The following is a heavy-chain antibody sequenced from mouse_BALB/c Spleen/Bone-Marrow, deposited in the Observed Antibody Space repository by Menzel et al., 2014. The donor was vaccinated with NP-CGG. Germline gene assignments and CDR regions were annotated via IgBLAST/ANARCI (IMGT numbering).Heavy chain of an antibody. CDR1: GFNIKDTY. Sequence: EVKLQESGAELVKPGASVKLSCTASGFNIKDTYMHWVKQRPEQGLEWIGRIDPANGNTKYDPKFQGKATITADTYSNTAYLQLSSLTSEDTAVYYCARYRLGTYFDYWGQGTTLTVSS. CDR3: ARYRLGTYFDY. D-gene: IGHD1-2*01. V-gene: IGHV14-3*02. J-gene: IGHJ2*01. CDR2: IDPANGNT.